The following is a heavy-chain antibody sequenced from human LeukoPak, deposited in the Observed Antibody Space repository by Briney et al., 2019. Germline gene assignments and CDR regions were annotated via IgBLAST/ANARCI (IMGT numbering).Heavy chain of an antibody. D-gene: IGHD3-9*01. V-gene: IGHV3-15*01. J-gene: IGHJ4*02. Sequence: GGSLRLSCAASGFTFSSYNMNWVRQAPGKGLEWVGRIKSKTDGGTTDYTAPVKGRFTIPRDDSKNTLYLQVNSLKTEDTAVYYCTTDYDILPLQDWGQGTLVTVSS. CDR2: IKSKTDGGTT. CDR3: TTDYDILPLQD. CDR1: GFTFSSYN.